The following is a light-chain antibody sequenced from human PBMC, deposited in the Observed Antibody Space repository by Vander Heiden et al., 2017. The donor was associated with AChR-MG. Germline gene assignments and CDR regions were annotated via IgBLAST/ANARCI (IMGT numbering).Light chain of an antibody. Sequence: DIQMTQSPSSLYASVGDSVTITCRASQGIYNYLAWYQQKSGKAPKLLMYAVSNLQSGVPSRFSGSGYGTDFTLTISSLQPEDVATYYCQKYNSAPRTFGQGTKVEIK. CDR1: QGIYNY. J-gene: IGKJ1*01. CDR3: QKYNSAPRT. CDR2: AVS. V-gene: IGKV1-27*01.